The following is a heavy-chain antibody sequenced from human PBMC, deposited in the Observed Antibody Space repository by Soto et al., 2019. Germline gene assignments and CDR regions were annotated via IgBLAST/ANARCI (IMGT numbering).Heavy chain of an antibody. CDR2: ISYDGSNK. CDR3: GRCTSTSCHLGSDY. CDR1: GFIFSNYA. V-gene: IGHV3-30-3*01. J-gene: IGHJ4*02. Sequence: QVQLVESGGGVVQPGRSLRLSCAASGFIFSNYAMNWVRQAPGKGLEWVALISYDGSNKYYADSVKGRFTISRDSSKNTLYLQMNSLRAADTAVYYCGRCTSTSCHLGSDYWGQGTLVTVSS. D-gene: IGHD2-2*01.